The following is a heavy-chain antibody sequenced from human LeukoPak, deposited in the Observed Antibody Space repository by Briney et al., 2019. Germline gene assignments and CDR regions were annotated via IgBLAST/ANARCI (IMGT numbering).Heavy chain of an antibody. V-gene: IGHV4-61*02. D-gene: IGHD3-10*01. Sequence: PSETLSLTCTVSGGSISSGTYYWSWIRQPAGKGLEWLGRIYTSGSTNYNPSLKSRVSISVDTSKNQFSLKLSSVTAADTAVYYCAAENTYDSGTYYFPSDYWGQGTLVTVSS. CDR1: GGSISSGTYY. J-gene: IGHJ4*02. CDR2: IYTSGST. CDR3: AAENTYDSGTYYFPSDY.